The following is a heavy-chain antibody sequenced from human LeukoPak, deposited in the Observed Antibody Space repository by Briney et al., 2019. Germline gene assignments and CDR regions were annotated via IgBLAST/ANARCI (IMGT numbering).Heavy chain of an antibody. V-gene: IGHV3-33*01. CDR1: GFTFSSYC. J-gene: IGHJ4*02. D-gene: IGHD6-13*01. CDR2: IWNNGSNK. CDR3: ARDRRGIAAPDY. Sequence: GGSLRLSCAASGFTFSSYCMSWVRQAPGKGLEWVVVIWNNGSNKNYAVTVKGRFPNSRDNSKNTLYRQVDRLRAEDTTVYYGARDRRGIAAPDYWGQGTPVTVSS.